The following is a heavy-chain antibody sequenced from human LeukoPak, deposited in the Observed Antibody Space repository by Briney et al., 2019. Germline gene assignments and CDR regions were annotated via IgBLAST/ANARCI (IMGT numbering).Heavy chain of an antibody. CDR1: GFTFSTYW. CDR2: IKQDGSDK. Sequence: VQSGGSLRLSCAASGFTFSTYWMSWVRQAPGKGLEWVANIKQDGSDKYYVDSVKGRFAISRDNAKNSLYLQMNSLRAEDTAVYYCARDLPTHFGAFDVWGQGTMVTVSS. V-gene: IGHV3-7*01. D-gene: IGHD3-3*02. CDR3: ARDLPTHFGAFDV. J-gene: IGHJ3*01.